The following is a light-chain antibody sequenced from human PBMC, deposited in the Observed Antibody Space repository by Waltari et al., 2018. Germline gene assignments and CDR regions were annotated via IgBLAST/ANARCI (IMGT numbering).Light chain of an antibody. CDR2: DNN. CDR3: ATWDNSLRNVV. J-gene: IGLJ2*01. V-gene: IGLV1-51*01. Sequence: QSVLTQPPSVSAAPGQKVTISCSGSSSNIGNYYVSWYHQFPGAAPKPLIYDNNKRPAGIPDRFSASKSGTSATLAITGLQIGDEADYYCATWDNSLRNVVFGGGTKLTVL. CDR1: SSNIGNYY.